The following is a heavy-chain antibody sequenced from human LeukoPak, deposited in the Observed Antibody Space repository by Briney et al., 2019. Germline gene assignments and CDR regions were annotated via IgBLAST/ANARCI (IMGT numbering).Heavy chain of an antibody. J-gene: IGHJ6*03. CDR1: GFTFSSYA. V-gene: IGHV3-30*01. CDR2: ISYDGSNK. D-gene: IGHD3-3*01. CDR3: ARDSYYDFWSGYLDRADYYYYMDV. Sequence: SGRSLRLSCAASGFTFSSYAMHWVRQAPGKGLEWVAVISYDGSNKYYADSVKRRFTISRDNSKNTLYLQMNSLRAEDTAVYYCARDSYYDFWSGYLDRADYYYYMDVWGKGTTVTVSS.